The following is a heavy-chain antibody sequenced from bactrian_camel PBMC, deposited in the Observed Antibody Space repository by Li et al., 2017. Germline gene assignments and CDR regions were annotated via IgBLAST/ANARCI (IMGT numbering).Heavy chain of an antibody. Sequence: QLVESGGGLVQPGGSLRLSCVASGFTFSSYWMYWVRQAPGKELEWVSVINSGGGIIYYADSVKGRCTISRDNAKNAVYLQMNNLRPEDTAMYYCVTSISGTWAGPNRWGRGTQVTVS. J-gene: IGHJ4*01. CDR1: GFTFSSYW. CDR3: VTSISGTWAGPNR. V-gene: IGHV3S25*01. D-gene: IGHD1*01. CDR2: INSGGGII.